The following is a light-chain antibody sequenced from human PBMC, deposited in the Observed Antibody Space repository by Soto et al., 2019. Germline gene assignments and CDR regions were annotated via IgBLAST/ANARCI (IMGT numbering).Light chain of an antibody. V-gene: IGKV3-20*01. J-gene: IGKJ1*01. CDR3: QQYDTSPRT. CDR1: QSVITK. CDR2: GAS. Sequence: EIVLTQSPGTLSLSPGERATLSCRASQSVITKLAWYQHKPGQAPRLLIYGASSRATGIPDRFSGSGSGTDFSLTISRLEPEDFAVYYCQQYDTSPRTFGQGTKVDI.